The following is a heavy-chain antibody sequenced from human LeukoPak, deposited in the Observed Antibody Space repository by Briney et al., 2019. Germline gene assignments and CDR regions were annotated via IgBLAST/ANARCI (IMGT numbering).Heavy chain of an antibody. CDR1: GYSFTSYW. CDR3: ARQSRDGSKTRGYYDY. V-gene: IGHV5-51*01. D-gene: IGHD3-10*01. CDR2: IYPADSDT. J-gene: IGHJ4*02. Sequence: KPGESLKIPCKGSGYSFTSYWIGWVRQMPGNGLESMGIIYPADSDTTYSPSFQGQVTISVDKSISTVYLQWSSLKASDTAMYYCARQSRDGSKTRGYYDYWGQGTLVTVSS.